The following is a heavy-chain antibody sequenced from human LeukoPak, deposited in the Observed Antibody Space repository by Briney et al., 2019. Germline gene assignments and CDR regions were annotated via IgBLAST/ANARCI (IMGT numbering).Heavy chain of an antibody. CDR3: ARCRRWLQFGATFDY. D-gene: IGHD5-24*01. V-gene: IGHV4-34*01. CDR1: GGSFSGFY. CDR2: INHSGST. J-gene: IGHJ4*02. Sequence: SETLSLTCAVYGGSFSGFYWSWIRQPPGKWLEWIGEINHSGSTNYNPSLKSRVPISVDTSKNQFSLKLSSVTAADTAVYYCARCRRWLQFGATFDYWGQGTLVTVSS.